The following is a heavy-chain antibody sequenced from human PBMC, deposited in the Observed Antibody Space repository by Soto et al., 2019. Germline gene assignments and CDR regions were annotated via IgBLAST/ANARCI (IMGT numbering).Heavy chain of an antibody. CDR3: AREGYCSGGSCYSTPYYYYGMDV. J-gene: IGHJ6*02. Sequence: ASVKVSCKASGYTFTSYGISWVRQAPGQGLEWMGWISAYNGNTNYAQKLQGRVTMTTDTSTSTAYMELRSLRSDDTAVYYCAREGYCSGGSCYSTPYYYYGMDVWGQGTTVTVSS. CDR1: GYTFTSYG. CDR2: ISAYNGNT. D-gene: IGHD2-15*01. V-gene: IGHV1-18*01.